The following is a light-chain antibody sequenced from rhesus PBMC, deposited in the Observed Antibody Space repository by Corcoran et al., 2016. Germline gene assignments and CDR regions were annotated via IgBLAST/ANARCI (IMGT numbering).Light chain of an antibody. CDR2: GVN. J-gene: IGLJ1*01. Sequence: QSAPTQPPSVSGSPGQSDTVSCTGTTSDIGGYTYVAWYQQHPGTAPKLMIYGVNNRPSGVSDRFSGSKSGNTASLTISGLQAEDEADYYCCSYRSGSTYIFGAGTRLTVL. CDR3: CSYRSGSTYI. V-gene: IGLV2S7*01. CDR1: TSDIGGYTY.